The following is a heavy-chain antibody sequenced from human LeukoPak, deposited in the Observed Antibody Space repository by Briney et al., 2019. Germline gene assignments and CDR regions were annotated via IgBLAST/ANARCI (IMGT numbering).Heavy chain of an antibody. J-gene: IGHJ4*02. CDR3: AKDRRYYDSSGLLDY. V-gene: IGHV3-23*01. CDR2: ISGSGGST. CDR1: GFTFSSYA. D-gene: IGHD3-22*01. Sequence: GGSLRLSCAASGFTFSSYAMSWVRQAPGKGLEWVSAISGSGGSTYYADSVKGRFTISRDNSKNTLYLQMNSLRAEDTAVYYCAKDRRYYDSSGLLDYWGQGTLVTVSS.